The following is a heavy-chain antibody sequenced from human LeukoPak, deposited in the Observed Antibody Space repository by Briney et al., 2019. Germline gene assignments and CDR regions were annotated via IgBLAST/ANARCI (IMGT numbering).Heavy chain of an antibody. V-gene: IGHV1-69*05. Sequence: SVKVSCKASGGTFSSYAISWVRQAPGQGLEWMGGIIPIFGTANYAQKFQGRVTITTDESTSTAYMELSSLRSEDTAVYYCARGSLRSLAVAAKGSSDFDYWGQGTLVTVSS. CDR3: ARGSLRSLAVAAKGSSDFDY. CDR1: GGTFSSYA. CDR2: IIPIFGTA. J-gene: IGHJ4*02. D-gene: IGHD6-19*01.